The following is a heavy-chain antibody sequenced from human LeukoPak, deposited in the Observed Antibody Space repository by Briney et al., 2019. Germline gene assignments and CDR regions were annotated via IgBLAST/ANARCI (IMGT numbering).Heavy chain of an antibody. D-gene: IGHD2-15*01. CDR3: ARVEVVGDYYYGMDV. Sequence: ASVKVSCKASGGTFSSYAISWVRQAPGQGLEWMGRIIPILGIANYAQKFQGRVTITADKSTSTAYMELSSLRSEDTAVYYCARVEVVGDYYYGMDVWGQGPTVTVSS. CDR1: GGTFSSYA. V-gene: IGHV1-69*04. CDR2: IIPILGIA. J-gene: IGHJ6*02.